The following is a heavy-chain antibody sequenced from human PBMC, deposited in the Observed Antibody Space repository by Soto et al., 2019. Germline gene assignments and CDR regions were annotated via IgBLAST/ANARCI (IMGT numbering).Heavy chain of an antibody. Sequence: QVQLGQSGAEVKKPGASVKVSCKASGYTFTSYGISWVRQAPGQGLEWMGWISAYNGNTNYAQKLQGRVTMTTDTSTSTAYMELRSLRSDDTAVYYCARDSTLKYSSGWYGTFDYWGQGTLVTVSS. D-gene: IGHD6-19*01. CDR1: GYTFTSYG. V-gene: IGHV1-18*04. CDR2: ISAYNGNT. CDR3: ARDSTLKYSSGWYGTFDY. J-gene: IGHJ4*02.